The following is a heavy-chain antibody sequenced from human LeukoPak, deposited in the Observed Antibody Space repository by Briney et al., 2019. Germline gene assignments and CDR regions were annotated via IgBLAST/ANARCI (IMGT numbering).Heavy chain of an antibody. CDR2: IYPGDSET. J-gene: IGHJ3*02. Sequence: GESLKISCKGSGYSFTSYWIVWVRQMPGKGLECMGIIYPGDSETKYGPSFQGQVTISVDKSISTAYLQWNSLKASDTAMYYCAKRGTAKSFDIWGQGTMVTVSS. CDR3: AKRGTAKSFDI. D-gene: IGHD5-18*01. V-gene: IGHV5-51*01. CDR1: GYSFTSYW.